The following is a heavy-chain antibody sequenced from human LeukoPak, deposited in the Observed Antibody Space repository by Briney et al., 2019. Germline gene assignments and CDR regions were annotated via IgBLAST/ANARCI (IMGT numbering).Heavy chain of an antibody. D-gene: IGHD2-8*01. J-gene: IGHJ6*03. V-gene: IGHV3-21*01. CDR2: ISGSSSYI. CDR3: AREMGDIVLMVYALPPYYYYYMDV. Sequence: PGGSLRLSCAASGFTFSTYNMNWVRQAPGKGLEWVSSISGSSSYIYYADSVKGRFSISRDNAKNSLYLQMNSLRAEDTAVYYCAREMGDIVLMVYALPPYYYYYMDVWGKGTTVTVSS. CDR1: GFTFSTYN.